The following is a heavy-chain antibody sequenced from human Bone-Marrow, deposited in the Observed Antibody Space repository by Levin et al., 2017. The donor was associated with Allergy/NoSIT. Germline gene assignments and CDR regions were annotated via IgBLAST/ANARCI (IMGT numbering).Heavy chain of an antibody. CDR3: AKDRGFSYGYGFDS. V-gene: IGHV3-23*01. CDR2: ITATGGSY. Sequence: GGSLRLSCEARGIIFSNHGMSWVRQAPGKGLEWVAGITATGGSYYYAASVKGRFTVSRDNSKNTLFLQMNSLRGDDTAVYYCAKDRGFSYGYGFDSWGQGTLVTVSS. J-gene: IGHJ4*02. CDR1: GIIFSNHG. D-gene: IGHD5-18*01.